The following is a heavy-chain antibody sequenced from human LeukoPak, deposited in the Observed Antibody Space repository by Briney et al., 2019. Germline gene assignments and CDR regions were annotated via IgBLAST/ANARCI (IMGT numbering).Heavy chain of an antibody. Sequence: SETLSLTCTVSGGSISSYYWSWIRQPAGKGLEWIGRIYTSGSTNYNPSLKSRVTMSVDTSKNQFSLKLSSVTAADTAVYYCAREGHYDILTGYLNWFDPWGQGTLVTVSS. CDR3: AREGHYDILTGYLNWFDP. D-gene: IGHD3-9*01. J-gene: IGHJ5*02. CDR1: GGSISSYY. CDR2: IYTSGST. V-gene: IGHV4-4*07.